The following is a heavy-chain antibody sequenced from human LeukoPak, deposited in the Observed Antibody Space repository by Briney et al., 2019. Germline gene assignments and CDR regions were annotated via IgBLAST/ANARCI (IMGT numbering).Heavy chain of an antibody. Sequence: SETLSLTCTVSGGSISTSNYYWGWIRQPPGKGLEWIGNIFYSGSTYYSPSLRSRVTISLDTSRNLFSLKLSSVTAADPAVYYCARERGRPILGVVKHCFAPWGQGTLVTVSS. CDR3: ARERGRPILGVVKHCFAP. D-gene: IGHD3-3*01. CDR2: IFYSGST. V-gene: IGHV4-39*02. CDR1: GGSISTSNYY. J-gene: IGHJ5*02.